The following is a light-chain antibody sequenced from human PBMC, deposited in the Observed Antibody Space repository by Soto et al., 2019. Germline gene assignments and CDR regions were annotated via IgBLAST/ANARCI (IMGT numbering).Light chain of an antibody. CDR2: EVS. CDR3: SSYTSSSTWV. J-gene: IGLJ3*02. Sequence: QSVLTQPAAVSGSPGQSITISCTGTSSEVGGYNYVSWYQQHPGKAPKLMIYEVSNRHSGVSNRFSGSKSGNTASLTISGLQAEDEADYYCSSYTSSSTWVFGGGTKLTVL. V-gene: IGLV2-14*01. CDR1: SSEVGGYNY.